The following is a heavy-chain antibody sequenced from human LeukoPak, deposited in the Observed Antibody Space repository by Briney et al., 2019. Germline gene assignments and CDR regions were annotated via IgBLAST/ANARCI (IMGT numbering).Heavy chain of an antibody. CDR3: ARVGGYCSSTSCYD. CDR2: IGTAGDT. Sequence: PGGSLRLSCAASGFTFSSYDMHWVRQATGKGLEWVSAIGTAGDTYYPGSVKGRFTISRENAKNSLYLQMNSLRAGDTAVYYCARVGGYCSSTSCYDWGQGTLVTVSS. J-gene: IGHJ4*02. D-gene: IGHD2-2*01. V-gene: IGHV3-13*01. CDR1: GFTFSSYD.